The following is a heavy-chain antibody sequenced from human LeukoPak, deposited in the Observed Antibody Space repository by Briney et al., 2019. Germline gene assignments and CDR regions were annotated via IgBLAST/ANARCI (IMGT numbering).Heavy chain of an antibody. CDR3: ARGPFSEPGIAVAGPFDY. CDR2: MNPNSGNT. J-gene: IGHJ4*02. Sequence: ASVKVSCKASGYTFTSYDINWVRQATGQGLEWMGWMNPNSGNTGYAQKFQGRVTITRNTSISTAYMELSSLRSEDTAVYYCARGPFSEPGIAVAGPFDYWGQRSLVNVSS. CDR1: GYTFTSYD. D-gene: IGHD6-19*01. V-gene: IGHV1-8*03.